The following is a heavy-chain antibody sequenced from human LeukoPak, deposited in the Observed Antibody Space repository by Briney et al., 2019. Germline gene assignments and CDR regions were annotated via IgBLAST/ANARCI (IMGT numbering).Heavy chain of an antibody. CDR3: ARVRSLDY. J-gene: IGHJ4*02. V-gene: IGHV1-2*02. CDR2: INPKSGGT. Sequence: ASVKVSCKASGYTFTGYYIHWVRQAPGQGLEWMGWINPKSGGTNYAQKFQGRVTMTRDTSISTAYMELSGLRSGDTAVYYCARVRSLDYWGQGTLVTVSS. CDR1: GYTFTGYY.